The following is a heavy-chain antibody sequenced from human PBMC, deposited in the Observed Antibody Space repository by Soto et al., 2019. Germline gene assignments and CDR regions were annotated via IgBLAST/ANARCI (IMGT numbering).Heavy chain of an antibody. D-gene: IGHD3-3*01. CDR3: AREYYDFWSGLEYYFDY. CDR2: INAGNGNT. V-gene: IGHV1-3*01. J-gene: IGHJ4*02. CDR1: GYTFTSYA. Sequence: ASVKVSCKASGYTFTSYAMHWVRQAPGQRLEWMGWINAGNGNTKYSQKFQGRVTISRDNAKNSLYLQMNSLRAEDTAVYYCAREYYDFWSGLEYYFDYWGQGTLVTVSS.